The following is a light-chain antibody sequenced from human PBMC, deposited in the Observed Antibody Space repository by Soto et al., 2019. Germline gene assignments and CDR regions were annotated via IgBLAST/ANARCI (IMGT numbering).Light chain of an antibody. V-gene: IGKV1-5*03. Sequence: DIQMTQSPSTLSASVGDKVTITCRASQSVSRWLAWYQQKPGEAPKLLIYKASTLESGVPSRFSGSGSGTEFTFAISSLQPDDSATYYCQQYNDNWTFGQGTKVDIK. J-gene: IGKJ1*01. CDR1: QSVSRW. CDR3: QQYNDNWT. CDR2: KAS.